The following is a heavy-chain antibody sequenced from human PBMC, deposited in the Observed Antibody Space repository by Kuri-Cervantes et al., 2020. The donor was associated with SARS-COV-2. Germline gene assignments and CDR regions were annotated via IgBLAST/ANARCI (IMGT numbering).Heavy chain of an antibody. CDR3: ARDPHITLIRGAYFDL. Sequence: LSLTCAASGFTFSTYSMNWVRQAPGKGLEWVSYISSGSSTKYYADSVKGRFTIPRDNARNSLYLQMNSLRAEDTAVYYCARDPHITLIRGAYFDLWGRGTLVTVSS. CDR1: GFTFSTYS. J-gene: IGHJ2*01. D-gene: IGHD3-10*01. CDR2: ISSGSSTK. V-gene: IGHV3-48*01.